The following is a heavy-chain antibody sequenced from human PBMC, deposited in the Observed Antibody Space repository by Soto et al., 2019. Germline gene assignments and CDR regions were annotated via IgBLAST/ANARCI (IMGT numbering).Heavy chain of an antibody. Sequence: SETLSLTCAVYGGSFSGYYWSWIRQPPGKGLEWIGEINHSASTNYNPSLKSRVTISVDTSKNQFSLKLSSVTAADTAVYYCAGEGGSYYYYYYMDVWGKGTTVTVSS. J-gene: IGHJ6*03. V-gene: IGHV4-34*01. CDR2: INHSAST. D-gene: IGHD3-10*01. CDR3: AGEGGSYYYYYYMDV. CDR1: GGSFSGYY.